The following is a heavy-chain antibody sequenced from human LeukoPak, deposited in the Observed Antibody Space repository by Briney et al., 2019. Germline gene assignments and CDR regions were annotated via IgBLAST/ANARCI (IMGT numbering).Heavy chain of an antibody. J-gene: IGHJ6*03. Sequence: SETLSLTCAVYGGSFSGYYWSWIRQPPGKGLEWIGKINHSGSTNYNPSLKSRVTISVDTSKNQFSLKLSSVTAADTAVYYCARGLAAGNYYYYYYMDVWGKGTTVTVSS. D-gene: IGHD6-19*01. CDR3: ARGLAAGNYYYYYYMDV. CDR2: INHSGST. V-gene: IGHV4-34*01. CDR1: GGSFSGYY.